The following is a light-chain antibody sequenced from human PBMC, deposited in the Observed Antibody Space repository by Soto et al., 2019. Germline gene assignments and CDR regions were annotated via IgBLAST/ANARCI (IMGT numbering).Light chain of an antibody. CDR3: QQSYTTPCT. CDR1: QSIGIY. V-gene: IGKV1-39*01. Sequence: DIQMTQSPSSLSASVGDRVTITCRASQSIGIYLNWYQQEPGKAPKLLIYAASTLQSGVPLRFSGSGSGTDFTLSIGSLQPEDFATYFCQQSYTTPCTFGPGTKVDIK. J-gene: IGKJ3*01. CDR2: AAS.